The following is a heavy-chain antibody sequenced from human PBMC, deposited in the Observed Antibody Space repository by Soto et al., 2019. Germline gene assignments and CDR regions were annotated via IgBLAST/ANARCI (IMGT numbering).Heavy chain of an antibody. CDR2: IIPIFSTT. CDR1: GGTLSNYA. Sequence: QVQLVQSGAEVKKPGSSVKVSCKASGGTLSNYAITWVRQAPGQGLEWVGRIIPIFSTTNVAQKFQGRVTITADESTTTAYMDLSGLRSEDTAVYYCARDGGSDGYFGNWLDRCGQGTLVTVSS. D-gene: IGHD2-15*01. V-gene: IGHV1-69*15. CDR3: ARDGGSDGYFGNWLDR. J-gene: IGHJ5*02.